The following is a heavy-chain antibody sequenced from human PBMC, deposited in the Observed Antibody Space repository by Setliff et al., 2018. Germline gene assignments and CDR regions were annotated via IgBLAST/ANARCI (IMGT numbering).Heavy chain of an antibody. CDR2: INHSGST. Sequence: ETLSLTCAVYGGSFSGYYWSWIRQPPGKGLEWIGEINHSGSTNDNPSLKSRVTMSVDTSKNQFSLKLSSVTAADTAVYYCARGYLDKTLHYGMDVWGQGTTVTVSS. CDR1: GGSFSGYY. CDR3: ARGYLDKTLHYGMDV. D-gene: IGHD2-8*01. J-gene: IGHJ6*02. V-gene: IGHV4-34*01.